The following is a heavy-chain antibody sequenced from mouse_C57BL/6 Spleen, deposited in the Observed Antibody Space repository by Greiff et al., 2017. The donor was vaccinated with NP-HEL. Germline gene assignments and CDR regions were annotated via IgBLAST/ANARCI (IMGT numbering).Heavy chain of an antibody. CDR1: GFSLTSYG. J-gene: IGHJ1*03. V-gene: IGHV2-2*01. Sequence: QVQLKESGPGLVQPSQSLSITCTVSGFSLTSYGVHWVRQSPGKGLEWLGVIWSGGSRAYYAAIISRLSISKDNSKSQVFFKINSLQADDTAIYYCAREVTNWYFDVWGTGTTVTVSS. CDR3: AREVTNWYFDV. CDR2: IWSGGSR. D-gene: IGHD2-3*01.